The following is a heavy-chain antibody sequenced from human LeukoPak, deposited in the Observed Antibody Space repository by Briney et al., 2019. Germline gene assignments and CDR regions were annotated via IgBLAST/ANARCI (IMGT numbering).Heavy chain of an antibody. Sequence: SETLSLTCAVSGGPISTYYRSWIRQPPGKGLEWIAYIYYSGSTNYNPSLRSRVTMSVDTSKSQFSLKLSSVTAADTAVYFCARTWGGLYYFDYWGQGTLVTVSS. CDR1: GGPISTYY. CDR2: IYYSGST. V-gene: IGHV4-59*01. D-gene: IGHD3-16*01. J-gene: IGHJ4*02. CDR3: ARTWGGLYYFDY.